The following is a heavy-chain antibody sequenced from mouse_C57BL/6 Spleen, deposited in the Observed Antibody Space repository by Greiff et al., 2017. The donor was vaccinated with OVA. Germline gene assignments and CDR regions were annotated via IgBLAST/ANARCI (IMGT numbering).Heavy chain of an antibody. CDR1: GFTFSDYG. V-gene: IGHV5-17*01. Sequence: VQLKESGGGLVKPGGSLKLSCAASGFTFSDYGMHWVRQAPEKGLAWVAYISSGSSTIYYADTVKGRFTISRDNAKNTLFLQMTSLRSEDTAMYYCARGGNGAMDYWGQGTSVTVSS. D-gene: IGHD2-1*01. CDR3: ARGGNGAMDY. J-gene: IGHJ4*01. CDR2: ISSGSSTI.